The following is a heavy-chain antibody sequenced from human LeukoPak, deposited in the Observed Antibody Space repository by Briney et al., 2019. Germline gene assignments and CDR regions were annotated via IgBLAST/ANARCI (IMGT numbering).Heavy chain of an antibody. J-gene: IGHJ4*02. CDR2: ISWNSGSI. V-gene: IGHV3-9*01. D-gene: IGHD2-2*01. Sequence: GRSLRLSCAASGFTFDDYAMHWVRQAPGKGLEWVSGISWNSGSIGYADSVKGRFTISRDNAKNSLYLQMNSLRAEDTALYYCAKDHYCSSTSCPPDFDYWGQGTLVTVSS. CDR3: AKDHYCSSTSCPPDFDY. CDR1: GFTFDDYA.